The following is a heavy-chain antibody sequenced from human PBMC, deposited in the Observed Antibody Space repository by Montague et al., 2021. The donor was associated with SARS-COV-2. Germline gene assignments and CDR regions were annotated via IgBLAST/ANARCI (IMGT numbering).Heavy chain of an antibody. CDR1: GGSITSYY. CDR3: ARGDGHYHGSGTYPYY. CDR2: IYYSGST. Sequence: SETLSLTCTVSGGSITSYYWSWIRQPPGKGLEYIGYIYYSGSTNYNPSLKSRVTMSVDTSKNQFSLKLSSVTAADTAVYYCARGDGHYHGSGTYPYYWGQGTLVTASS. J-gene: IGHJ4*02. D-gene: IGHD3-10*01. V-gene: IGHV4-59*01.